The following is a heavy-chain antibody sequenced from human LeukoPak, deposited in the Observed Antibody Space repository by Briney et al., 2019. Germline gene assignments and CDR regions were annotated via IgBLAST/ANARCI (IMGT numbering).Heavy chain of an antibody. CDR3: AKVYSESYYIDY. D-gene: IGHD1-26*01. CDR1: GFTFSSYA. J-gene: IGHJ4*02. CDR2: ISSSDDST. V-gene: IGHV3-23*01. Sequence: GRSLRLSCAASGFTFSSYAMSWVRQAPGKGLEWVSGISSSDDSTYYADSVKGRFTISRDNSKNTVFLQMNSLRAEDTAVYYCAKVYSESYYIDYWAREPWSPSPQ.